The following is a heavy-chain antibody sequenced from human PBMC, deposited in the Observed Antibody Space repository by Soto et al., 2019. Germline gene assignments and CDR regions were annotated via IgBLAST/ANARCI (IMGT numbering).Heavy chain of an antibody. Sequence: EVQLLESGGGLVQPGGSLRLSCAASGFTFNIFAMSWVRQAPGKGLEWVSSTGGSGGSTYYADSVKGRFTISRDNSKNTLYLQMNSLRAEDTAVYYCAKDPPYSSSWYYFDYWGQGTLVTVSS. D-gene: IGHD6-13*01. CDR2: TGGSGGST. CDR1: GFTFNIFA. J-gene: IGHJ4*02. V-gene: IGHV3-23*01. CDR3: AKDPPYSSSWYYFDY.